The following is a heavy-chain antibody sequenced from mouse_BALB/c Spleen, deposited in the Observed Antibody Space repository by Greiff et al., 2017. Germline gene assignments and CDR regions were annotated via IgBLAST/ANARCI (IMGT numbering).Heavy chain of an antibody. V-gene: IGHV3-2*02. Sequence: EVQGVESGPGLVKPSQSLSLTCTVTGYSITSDYAWNWIRQFPGNKLEWMGYISYSGSTSYNPSLKSRISITRDTSKNQFFLQLNSVTTEDTATYYCARSGYGSHFDYWGQGTTLTVSS. CDR2: ISYSGST. CDR1: GYSITSDYA. D-gene: IGHD1-1*01. J-gene: IGHJ2*01. CDR3: ARSGYGSHFDY.